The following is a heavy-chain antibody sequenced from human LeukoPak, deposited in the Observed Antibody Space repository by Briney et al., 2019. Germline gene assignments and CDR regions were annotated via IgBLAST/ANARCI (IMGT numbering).Heavy chain of an antibody. D-gene: IGHD3-22*01. J-gene: IGHJ4*02. V-gene: IGHV1-69*13. CDR3: AIIGGHYYDSSGYYYYFDY. CDR2: IIPIFGTA. CDR1: GYTFTSYA. Sequence: GASVKVSCKASGYTFTSYAMHWVRQAPGQGLEWMGGIIPIFGTANYAQKFQGRVTITADESTSTAYMELSSLRSEDTAVYYCAIIGGHYYDSSGYYYYFDYWGQGTLVTVSS.